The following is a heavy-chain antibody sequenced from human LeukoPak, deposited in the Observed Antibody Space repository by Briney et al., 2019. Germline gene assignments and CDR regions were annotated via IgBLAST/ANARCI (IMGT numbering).Heavy chain of an antibody. J-gene: IGHJ4*02. Sequence: PGGSLRLSCAASGFTFSSYAMSWVRQAPGKGLEWVSAISGSGGSTYYADSVKGRFTISRDNSKNTLYLQMNSLRAEDTAVYYCAKDLREARYYDSSGYYLDYWGQGTLVTVSS. CDR1: GFTFSSYA. D-gene: IGHD3-22*01. V-gene: IGHV3-23*01. CDR2: ISGSGGST. CDR3: AKDLREARYYDSSGYYLDY.